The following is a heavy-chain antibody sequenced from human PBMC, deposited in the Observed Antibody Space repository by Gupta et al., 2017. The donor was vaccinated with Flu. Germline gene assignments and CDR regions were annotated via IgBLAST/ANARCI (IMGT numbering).Heavy chain of an antibody. CDR1: GFTFSSYG. CDR3: AKDLAVMGAVDAFDI. J-gene: IGHJ3*02. CDR2: ISYDGSNK. Sequence: QVQLVESGGGVVQPGRSLRLSCAASGFTFSSYGMHWVRQAPGKGLEWVAVISYDGSNKYYADSVKGRFTISRDNSKNTLYLQMNSLRAEDTAVYYCAKDLAVMGAVDAFDIWGQGTMVTVSS. D-gene: IGHD6-19*01. V-gene: IGHV3-30*18.